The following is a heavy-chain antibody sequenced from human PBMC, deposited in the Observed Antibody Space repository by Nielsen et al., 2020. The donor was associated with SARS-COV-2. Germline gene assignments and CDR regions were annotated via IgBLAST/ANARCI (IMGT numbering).Heavy chain of an antibody. V-gene: IGHV4-59*01. D-gene: IGHD6-13*01. Sequence: SETLSLTCTVSGGSISSYYWSWIRQPPGKGLEWIGYIYYSGSTNYNPSLKSRVTISVDTSKNQFSLKLSSVTAADTAVYYCARVGGHSSSTYNWFDPWGQGTLVTVSS. CDR1: GGSISSYY. CDR3: ARVGGHSSSTYNWFDP. J-gene: IGHJ5*02. CDR2: IYYSGST.